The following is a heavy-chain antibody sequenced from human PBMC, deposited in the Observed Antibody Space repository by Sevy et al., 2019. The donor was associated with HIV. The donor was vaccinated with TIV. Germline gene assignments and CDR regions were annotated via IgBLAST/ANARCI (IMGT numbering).Heavy chain of an antibody. CDR1: GGSITSLY. V-gene: IGHV4-59*08. CDR2: IYYNGHI. J-gene: IGHJ4*02. Sequence: SETPLTCTVSGGSITSLYWNWIRQPPGKGLEWTANIYYNGHINYNPSLKTRVTLSLYTSKNQFSLRLSSGTAADTAMYYCAGENAWGRGYSWGQGTLVTVSS. D-gene: IGHD1-26*01. CDR3: AGENAWGRGYS.